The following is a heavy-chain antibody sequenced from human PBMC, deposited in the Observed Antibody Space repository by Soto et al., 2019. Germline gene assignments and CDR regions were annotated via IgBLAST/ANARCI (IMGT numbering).Heavy chain of an antibody. D-gene: IGHD6-6*01. CDR2: IYYSGST. CDR1: GGSISSGGYY. Sequence: TLYLTCTVSGGSISSGGYYWSWIRQHPGKGLEWIGYIYYSGSTYYNPSLKSRVTISVDTSKNQFSLKLSSVTAADTAVYYCARVSNSSSRGLDPWGQGTLVTGSS. V-gene: IGHV4-31*03. J-gene: IGHJ5*02. CDR3: ARVSNSSSRGLDP.